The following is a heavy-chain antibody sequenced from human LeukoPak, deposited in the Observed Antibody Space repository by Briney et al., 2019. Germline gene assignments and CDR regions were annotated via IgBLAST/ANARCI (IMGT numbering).Heavy chain of an antibody. CDR2: IKQHGTEK. V-gene: IGHV3-7*01. CDR3: ARWYYDRSGYRYFDY. Sequence: PGGSLRLSCTASGIMFSGYWMSWVRQAPGKGLEWVANIKQHGTEKYYVDSVKGRFTISRDDAKKSVYLQMNSLRAEDTAVYYCARWYYDRSGYRYFDYWGQGTLVIVSS. CDR1: GIMFSGYW. J-gene: IGHJ4*02. D-gene: IGHD3-22*01.